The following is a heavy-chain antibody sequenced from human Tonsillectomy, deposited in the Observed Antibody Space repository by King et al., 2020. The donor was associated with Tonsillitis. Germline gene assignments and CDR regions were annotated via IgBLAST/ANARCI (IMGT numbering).Heavy chain of an antibody. V-gene: IGHV3-74*01. Sequence: VQLVESGGGLVQPGGSLRLSCAASGFTFSSYWVHWVRQAPGKGLVWVSRINIDGSRTNYADSVKGRFTISRDNAKNTLYLQMNSLRAEDTAMYYCAVVTEDYWGQGTLVTVSS. D-gene: IGHD2-21*02. J-gene: IGHJ4*02. CDR2: INIDGSRT. CDR1: GFTFSSYW. CDR3: AVVTEDY.